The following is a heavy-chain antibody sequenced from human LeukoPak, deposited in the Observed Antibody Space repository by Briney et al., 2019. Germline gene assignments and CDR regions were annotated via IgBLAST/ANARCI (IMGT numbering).Heavy chain of an antibody. CDR3: AKPDYGDYDDY. D-gene: IGHD4-17*01. CDR2: ISGSGGST. CDR1: AFTFSSYA. V-gene: IGHV3-23*01. Sequence: GGSLRLSCARSAFTFSSYAMSWVRQAPGKGLEWVSAISGSGGSTYYADSVKGRFTISRDNSKNTLYLQMNSLRAEDTAVYYCAKPDYGDYDDYWGQGTLVTVSS. J-gene: IGHJ4*02.